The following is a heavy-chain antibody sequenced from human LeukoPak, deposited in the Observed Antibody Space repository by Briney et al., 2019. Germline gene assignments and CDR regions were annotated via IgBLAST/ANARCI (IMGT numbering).Heavy chain of an antibody. J-gene: IGHJ4*02. D-gene: IGHD2-21*02. CDR1: GFTFSSYG. V-gene: IGHV3-30*02. CDR2: IRYDRRNQ. CDR3: AKDHIVVVTAIPNFDY. Sequence: GGSLRLSCAASGFTFSSYGMHWVRQAPGKGLEWVAFIRYDRRNQYYADSVKGRFTISRDNSKNTLYLQMNSLRAEDTAVYYCAKDHIVVVTAIPNFDYWGQGTLVTVSS.